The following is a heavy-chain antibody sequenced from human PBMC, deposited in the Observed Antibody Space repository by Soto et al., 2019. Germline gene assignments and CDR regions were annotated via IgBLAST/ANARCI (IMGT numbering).Heavy chain of an antibody. CDR2: IIPIFGTA. CDR3: ARDGESYGDQGMC. CDR1: GGTFSSYA. V-gene: IGHV1-69*01. D-gene: IGHD4-17*01. J-gene: IGHJ4*02. Sequence: QVQLVQSGAEVKKPGSSVKVSCKASGGTFSSYAISWVRQAPGQGLEWMGGIIPIFGTANYAQKFQGRVTITADESTSTAYMELNSMRSEDTAVYYCARDGESYGDQGMCWGQGTLVNVSS.